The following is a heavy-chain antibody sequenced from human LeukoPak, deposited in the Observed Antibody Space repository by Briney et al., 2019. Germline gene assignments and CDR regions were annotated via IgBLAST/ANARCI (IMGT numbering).Heavy chain of an antibody. CDR1: GYNFTNYW. CDR3: ARPFCTTKSCQLWMDV. D-gene: IGHD2-8*01. V-gene: IGHV5-51*01. CDR2: FYPRDSDT. J-gene: IGHJ6*02. Sequence: GESLKISCKGSGYNFTNYWIAWVRQMPGKGLEWMGIFYPRDSDTRYGPSIRGQVTFSADKSVNTAYLQWTSLKASDTAIYYCARPFCTTKSCQLWMDVWGQGTTVTVSS.